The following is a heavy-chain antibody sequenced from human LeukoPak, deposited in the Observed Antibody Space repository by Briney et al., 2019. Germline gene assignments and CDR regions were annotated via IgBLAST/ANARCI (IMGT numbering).Heavy chain of an antibody. CDR1: GGSISSGCYS. V-gene: IGHV4-30-2*01. J-gene: IGHJ3*02. CDR3: ARVHTDAFDI. CDR2: IYHSWST. Sequence: SQTLSLTCAVSGGSISSGCYSWSWIRQPPGKGLEWIGYIYHSWSTYYNPSLKSRVTISVDRSKNQFSLKLSSVTAADTAVYYCARVHTDAFDIWGQGTMVTVSS.